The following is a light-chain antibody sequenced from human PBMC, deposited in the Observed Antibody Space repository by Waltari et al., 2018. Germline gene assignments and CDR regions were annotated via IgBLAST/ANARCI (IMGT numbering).Light chain of an antibody. CDR2: AKN. CDR1: IHRSSY. J-gene: IGLJ2*01. V-gene: IGLV3-19*01. CDR3: HSRDASGVAGS. Sequence: SSELTPAPAVSLAFGQTVWITCQGDIHRSSYTSLYHQRPGQAPILVRYAKNNRPSRVPDRFTGSSSHNTGSLTITGAQAEDEASYYCHSRDASGVAGSFGGGTKLTVL.